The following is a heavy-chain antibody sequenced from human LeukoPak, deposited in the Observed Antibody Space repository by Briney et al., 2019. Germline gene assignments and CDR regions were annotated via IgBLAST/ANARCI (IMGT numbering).Heavy chain of an antibody. CDR3: ARGGGSYDY. Sequence: PGGSLRLSCAASGFSFSSDWMSWVRQAPGKGLEWVANIKQDGSEKYYVDSVKGRFIISRDNAKNSLYLQMNSLRAEDTAVYFCARGGGSYDYWGQGTLVTVSS. CDR1: GFSFSSDW. V-gene: IGHV3-7*01. D-gene: IGHD3-10*01. J-gene: IGHJ4*02. CDR2: IKQDGSEK.